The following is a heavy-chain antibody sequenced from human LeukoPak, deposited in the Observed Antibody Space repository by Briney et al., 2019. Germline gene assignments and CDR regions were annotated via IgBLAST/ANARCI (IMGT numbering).Heavy chain of an antibody. CDR3: AKGRVVATLDY. CDR2: INSGDST. J-gene: IGHJ4*02. CDR1: GFTVSTEY. Sequence: GGSLRLSCAVSGFTVSTEYMGWVRQAPGKGLEWVSLINSGDSTSYADSVKGRFTISRHNSKNTLYLQMNSLRAEDTAVYYCAKGRVVATLDYWGQGTLVTVSS. D-gene: IGHD2-15*01. V-gene: IGHV3-53*04.